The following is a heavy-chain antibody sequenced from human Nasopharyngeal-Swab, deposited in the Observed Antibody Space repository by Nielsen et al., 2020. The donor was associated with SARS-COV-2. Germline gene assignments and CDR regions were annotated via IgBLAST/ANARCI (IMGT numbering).Heavy chain of an antibody. J-gene: IGHJ4*02. CDR2: INHSGST. CDR1: GGSFSGYY. CDR3: ARGFQDIVVVVAAYRSGFGY. Sequence: SETLSLTCAVYGGSFSGYYWSWIRQPPGKGLEWIGEINHSGSTNYNPSLKSRVTISVDTSKNQFSLKLSSVTAADTAVYYCARGFQDIVVVVAAYRSGFGYWGQGTLVTASS. D-gene: IGHD2-15*01. V-gene: IGHV4-34*01.